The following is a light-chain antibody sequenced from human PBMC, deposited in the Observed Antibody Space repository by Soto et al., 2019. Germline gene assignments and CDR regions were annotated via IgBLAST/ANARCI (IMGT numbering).Light chain of an antibody. Sequence: QSALTQPPSAPGSPGQSVTISCTGTSSDVGGYNYVSWYQQHPDKVPKLMIYEVSERPSGVPDRFSCSKSGNTASLTVSGLQAEDEDHYYCCSYAGSNVVFGGGTKLTVL. CDR1: SSDVGGYNY. V-gene: IGLV2-8*01. CDR3: CSYAGSNVV. J-gene: IGLJ2*01. CDR2: EVS.